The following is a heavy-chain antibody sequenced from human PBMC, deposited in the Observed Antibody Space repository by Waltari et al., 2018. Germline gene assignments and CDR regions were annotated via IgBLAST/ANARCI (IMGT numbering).Heavy chain of an antibody. Sequence: EVQLVESGGGLVKPGGSLSPPCAAPGSPFGSYTLNWFRQAPGKGLELVSSISSSSSYIYYADSVKGRFTISRDNAKNSLYLQMNSLRAEDTAVYYCASGDWNYVQDYWGQGTLVTVSS. D-gene: IGHD1-7*01. V-gene: IGHV3-21*01. CDR1: GSPFGSYT. CDR3: ASGDWNYVQDY. J-gene: IGHJ4*02. CDR2: ISSSSSYI.